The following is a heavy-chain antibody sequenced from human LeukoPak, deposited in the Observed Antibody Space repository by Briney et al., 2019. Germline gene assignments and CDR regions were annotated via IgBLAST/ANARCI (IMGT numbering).Heavy chain of an antibody. Sequence: GASVKVSCKASGGTFSSYAISWVRQAPGQGLEWMGWINPNSGGTNYAQKFQGWVTMTRDTSISTAYMELSRLRSDDTAVYYCARDPNYYYGSGSYPYYYYYGMDVWGQGTTVTVSS. D-gene: IGHD3-10*01. CDR2: INPNSGGT. V-gene: IGHV1-2*04. CDR1: GGTFSSYA. CDR3: ARDPNYYYGSGSYPYYYYYGMDV. J-gene: IGHJ6*02.